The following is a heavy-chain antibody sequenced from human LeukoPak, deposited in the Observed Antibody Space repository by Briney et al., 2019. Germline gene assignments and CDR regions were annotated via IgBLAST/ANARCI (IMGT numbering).Heavy chain of an antibody. Sequence: SQTLSLTCAISGDSVSSNGVAWNWIRQSPSRGLEWLGRTYYGSKWNNDYALSVKSRITNNPDTSKNQFSLQLNSVTPEDTAVYYCTRGRNSAFDYWGQGTLVTASS. CDR1: GDSVSSNGVA. D-gene: IGHD1-14*01. CDR2: TYYGSKWNN. V-gene: IGHV6-1*01. J-gene: IGHJ4*02. CDR3: TRGRNSAFDY.